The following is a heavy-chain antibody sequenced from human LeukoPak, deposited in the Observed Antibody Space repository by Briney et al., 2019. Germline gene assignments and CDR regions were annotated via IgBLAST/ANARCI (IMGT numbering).Heavy chain of an antibody. V-gene: IGHV4-59*08. CDR2: IYYSGST. CDR1: GGSISSYY. CDR3: ARSPEWSGPPDGYGMDV. Sequence: PSETLSLTCTVSGGSISSYYWSWIRQPPGKGLEWIGYIYYSGSTNYNPSLKSRVTISVDTSKNQFSLKLSSVTAADTAVYYCARSPEWSGPPDGYGMDVWGQGTTVTVSS. D-gene: IGHD3-3*01. J-gene: IGHJ6*02.